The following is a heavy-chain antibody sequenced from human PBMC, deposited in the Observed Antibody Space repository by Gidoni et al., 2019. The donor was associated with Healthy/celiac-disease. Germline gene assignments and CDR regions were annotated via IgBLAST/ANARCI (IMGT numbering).Heavy chain of an antibody. Sequence: EVQLVESGGGLVQPGGSLKLSCAASGFTFSGSAMHWVRQASGKGLEWVGRIRSKANSYATAYAASVKGRFTISRDDSKNTAYLQMNSLKTEDTAVYYCTPFGYYGSGSYSDFDYWGQGTLVTVSS. CDR2: IRSKANSYAT. D-gene: IGHD3-10*01. CDR1: GFTFSGSA. J-gene: IGHJ4*02. CDR3: TPFGYYGSGSYSDFDY. V-gene: IGHV3-73*01.